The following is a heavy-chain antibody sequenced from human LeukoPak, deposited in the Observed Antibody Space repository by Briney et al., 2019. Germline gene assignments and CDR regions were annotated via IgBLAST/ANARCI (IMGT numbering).Heavy chain of an antibody. V-gene: IGHV3-33*01. CDR1: GFTFSSYG. CDR3: ARDDCSSTSCYYYYYGMDV. J-gene: IGHJ6*02. CDR2: IWYDGSNK. Sequence: SGGSLRLSCAASGFTFSSYGMHWVRQAPGKGLEWVAVIWYDGSNKYYADSVKGRFTISRDNSKNTLYLQMNSLRAEDTAVYYCARDDCSSTSCYYYYYGMDVWGQGTTVTVSS. D-gene: IGHD2-2*01.